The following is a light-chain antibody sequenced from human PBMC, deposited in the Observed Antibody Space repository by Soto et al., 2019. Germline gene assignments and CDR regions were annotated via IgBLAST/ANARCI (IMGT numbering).Light chain of an antibody. CDR2: GAS. CDR3: QQYYSSPRT. CDR1: QSISSAY. V-gene: IGKV3-20*01. J-gene: IGKJ1*01. Sequence: EIVLTQSPGTLSLSPGESATLSCRPSQSISSAYLAWYQQKPGQAPRLLLYGASSRATGIPERFSGSGSGTDFTLSISRVEPEDFAVYYCQQYYSSPRTFGQGTKVDIK.